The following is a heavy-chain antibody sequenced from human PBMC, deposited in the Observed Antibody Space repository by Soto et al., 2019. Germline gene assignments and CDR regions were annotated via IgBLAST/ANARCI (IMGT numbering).Heavy chain of an antibody. CDR3: ARVFDSSGYYPRFGY. CDR2: ISYDGNNK. J-gene: IGHJ4*02. V-gene: IGHV3-30-3*01. Sequence: GGSLRLSCAASGFTYSTYTMHWVRQAPGKGLEWVAVISYDGNNKFYADSVKGRFTISRDSTKQTLYLQMNSLTVEDTAVYYCARVFDSSGYYPRFGYWGQGTLVTVSS. D-gene: IGHD3-22*01. CDR1: GFTYSTYT.